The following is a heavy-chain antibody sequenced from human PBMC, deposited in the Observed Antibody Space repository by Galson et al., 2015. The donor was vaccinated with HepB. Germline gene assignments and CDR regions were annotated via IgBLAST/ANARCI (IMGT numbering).Heavy chain of an antibody. Sequence: SLRLSCAASGFTFSSYAMSWVRQAPGKGLGWVSAISGSGGSTYYADSVKGRFTISRDNSKNTLYLQMNSLRAEDTAVYYCAKSSAAAGKIWYFDLWGRGTLVTVSS. CDR1: GFTFSSYA. J-gene: IGHJ2*01. V-gene: IGHV3-23*01. D-gene: IGHD6-13*01. CDR3: AKSSAAAGKIWYFDL. CDR2: ISGSGGST.